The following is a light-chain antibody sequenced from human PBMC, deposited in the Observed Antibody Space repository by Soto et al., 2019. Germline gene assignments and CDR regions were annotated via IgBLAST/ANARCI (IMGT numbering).Light chain of an antibody. CDR1: PSISSSY. Sequence: EIVLTQSPGTLSLSPGERATLSCRGSPSISSSYLAWYQQKPGQAPRLLIYGASSRATGIPDRFSGSGSGTDFTLTISTLEPEDFAVYYCLQYGSSSYTFGLGTKLEIK. J-gene: IGKJ2*01. V-gene: IGKV3-20*01. CDR3: LQYGSSSYT. CDR2: GAS.